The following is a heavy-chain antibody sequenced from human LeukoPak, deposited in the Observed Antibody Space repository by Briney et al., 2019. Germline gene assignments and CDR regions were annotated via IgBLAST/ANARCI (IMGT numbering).Heavy chain of an antibody. CDR3: ARGRTWGRYSDY. V-gene: IGHV4-34*01. Sequence: SETLSLTCAVYGGSFSGYYWSWIRQPPGKGLEWIGEINHSGSTNYNLSLKSRVTISVDTSKNQFSLKLSSVTAADTAVYYCARGRTWGRYSDYWGQGTLVTVSS. J-gene: IGHJ4*02. D-gene: IGHD3-16*01. CDR1: GGSFSGYY. CDR2: INHSGST.